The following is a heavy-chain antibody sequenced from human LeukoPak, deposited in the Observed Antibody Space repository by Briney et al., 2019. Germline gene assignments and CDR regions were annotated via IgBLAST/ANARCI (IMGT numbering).Heavy chain of an antibody. CDR2: INHSGST. V-gene: IGHV4-34*01. J-gene: IGHJ4*02. CDR3: ARLWWLTPLYYFDY. CDR1: GGSFSGYY. D-gene: IGHD4/OR15-4a*01. Sequence: SETLSLTCAVYGGSFSGYYWSWIRQPPGKGLERIGEINHSGSTNYNPSLKSRVTISVDTSKNQFSLKLSSVTAADTAVYYCARLWWLTPLYYFDYWGQGTLVTVSS.